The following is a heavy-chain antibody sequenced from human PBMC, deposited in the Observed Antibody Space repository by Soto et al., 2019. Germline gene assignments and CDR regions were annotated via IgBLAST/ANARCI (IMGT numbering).Heavy chain of an antibody. CDR1: GDSISSSSYY. Sequence: QLQLEESGPGLVKSSETLSLTCSVSGDSISSSSYYWGWIRQSPGEGLEWIGNIHGNGGTQYTQSLSSRVIISVDTSANQFSLRLTSVTAADTAVYYCASRYGPSEFDHWGQGSLVTVSS. CDR2: IHGNGGT. J-gene: IGHJ4*02. CDR3: ASRYGPSEFDH. D-gene: IGHD3-9*01. V-gene: IGHV4-39*01.